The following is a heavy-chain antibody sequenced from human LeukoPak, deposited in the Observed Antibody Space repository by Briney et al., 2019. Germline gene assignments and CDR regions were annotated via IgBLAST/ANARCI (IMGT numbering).Heavy chain of an antibody. CDR3: ARDRGRAPFDP. D-gene: IGHD3-10*01. CDR2: ISAYNGNT. V-gene: IGHV1-18*01. J-gene: IGHJ5*02. Sequence: ASVKVSCKASGYTFSTNGISWVRQAPGQGLEWMGWISAYNGNTNYAQKLQGRVTMTTDTSPSTAYMELRSLRSDDTAVYYCARDRGRAPFDPWGQGTLVTVSS. CDR1: GYTFSTNG.